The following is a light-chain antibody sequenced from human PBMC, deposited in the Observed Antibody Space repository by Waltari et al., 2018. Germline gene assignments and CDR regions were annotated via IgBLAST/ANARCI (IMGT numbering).Light chain of an antibody. J-gene: IGKJ2*01. CDR3: QQYSRSYT. CDR2: KAS. Sequence: DLQLTQSPSTLSASVGDRVTITCRASQSVSSWLAWYQQKPGSSPKLLIYKASNLESGVPSRFSGSGSGTDFTLTITSLQPDDFATYYCQQYSRSYTFGQGTKLEI. CDR1: QSVSSW. V-gene: IGKV1-5*03.